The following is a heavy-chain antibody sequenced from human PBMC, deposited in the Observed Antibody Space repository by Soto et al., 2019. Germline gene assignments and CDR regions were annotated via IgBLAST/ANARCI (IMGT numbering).Heavy chain of an antibody. Sequence: EVQLVESGGGLVKPGGSLRLSCAASGFTFSSYSMNWVRQAPGKGLEWVSSISSSSSYIYYADSVKARFTISRDNAKNSLYLQMNSLRAEDTAVYYCARVTSGYDSWGYFDYWGQGTLVTVSS. CDR3: ARVTSGYDSWGYFDY. D-gene: IGHD5-12*01. CDR1: GFTFSSYS. V-gene: IGHV3-21*01. CDR2: ISSSSSYI. J-gene: IGHJ4*02.